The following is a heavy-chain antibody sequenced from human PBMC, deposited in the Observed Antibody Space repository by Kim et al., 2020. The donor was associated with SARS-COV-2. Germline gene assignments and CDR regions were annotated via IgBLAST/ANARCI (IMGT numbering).Heavy chain of an antibody. V-gene: IGHV7-4-1*02. CDR2: INTNTGNP. Sequence: ASVKVSCKASGYTFTSYPMNWVRQAPGQGLEWMGWINTNTGNPTYAQGFTGRFVFSFDTSVSTAYLQISSLKAEDTAVYYCARVMVRGVIMVSSDFDYWGQGTLVTVSS. D-gene: IGHD3-10*01. J-gene: IGHJ4*02. CDR3: ARVMVRGVIMVSSDFDY. CDR1: GYTFTSYP.